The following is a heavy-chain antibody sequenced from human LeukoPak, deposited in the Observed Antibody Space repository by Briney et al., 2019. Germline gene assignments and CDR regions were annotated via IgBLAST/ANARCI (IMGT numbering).Heavy chain of an antibody. J-gene: IGHJ4*02. V-gene: IGHV4-59*08. CDR2: IYYSGST. CDR1: GGSISSYY. CDR3: ASSDSGGYPDY. Sequence: NPSETLSLTCTVSGGSISSYYWSWIRQPPGKGLEWIGYIYYSGSTNYNPSLKSRVTISVDTSKNQFSLKLSSVTAADTAVYYCASSDSGGYPDYWGQGTLVTVSS. D-gene: IGHD3-22*01.